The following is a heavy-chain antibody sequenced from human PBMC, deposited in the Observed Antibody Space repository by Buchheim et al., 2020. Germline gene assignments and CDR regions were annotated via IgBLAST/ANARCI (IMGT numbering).Heavy chain of an antibody. J-gene: IGHJ4*02. Sequence: QVQLVGSGGGVVQPGRSLRLSCAASGFTFSSYAMHWVRQAPGKGLEWVAVISYDGSNKYYADSVKGRFTISRDNSKNTLYLQMNRLGAEDTAVYYCAGEMRAYGEPDPGFDYWGQGTL. V-gene: IGHV3-30*14. CDR3: AGEMRAYGEPDPGFDY. CDR1: GFTFSSYA. D-gene: IGHD4-17*01. CDR2: ISYDGSNK.